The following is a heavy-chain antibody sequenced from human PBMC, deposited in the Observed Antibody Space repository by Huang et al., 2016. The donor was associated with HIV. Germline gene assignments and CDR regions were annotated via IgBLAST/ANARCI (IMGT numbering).Heavy chain of an antibody. CDR1: GFTFSTYN. D-gene: IGHD3-10*01. J-gene: IGHJ3*02. V-gene: IGHV3-48*01. CDR2: ITSSSGSI. Sequence: VHGGGSLRLSCAASGFTFSTYNMNWVRQAPGQGLEWVSYITSSSGSIYYADSVKGRFTISRDNAKNSLYLQMNSLRAEDTAVYYCARFGSYYYGSGSYLDAFDIWGQGTMVTVSS. CDR3: ARFGSYYYGSGSYLDAFDI.